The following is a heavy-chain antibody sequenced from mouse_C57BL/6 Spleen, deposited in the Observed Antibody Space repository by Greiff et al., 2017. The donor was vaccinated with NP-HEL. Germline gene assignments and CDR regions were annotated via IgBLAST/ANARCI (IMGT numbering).Heavy chain of an antibody. D-gene: IGHD2-3*01. CDR1: GYTFTSYW. J-gene: IGHJ3*01. V-gene: IGHV1-52*01. CDR3: AREGYDGNYVKFAY. Sequence: VQLQQPGAELVRPGSSVKLSCKASGYTFTSYWMHWVKQRPIQGLEWIGNIDPSDSEPHYNQKFKDKATLTVDKSSSTAYMQLSSLTSEDSAVYYCAREGYDGNYVKFAYWGQGTLVTVSA. CDR2: IDPSDSEP.